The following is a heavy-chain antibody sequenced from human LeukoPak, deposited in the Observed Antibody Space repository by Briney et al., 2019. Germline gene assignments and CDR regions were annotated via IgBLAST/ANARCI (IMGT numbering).Heavy chain of an antibody. CDR3: ARDQGYCSGGSCYYIDY. CDR1: GYTFTSYG. J-gene: IGHJ4*02. D-gene: IGHD2-15*01. V-gene: IGHV1-18*01. CDR2: ISAYNGNT. Sequence: ASVKVSCKASGYTFTSYGISWVRQAPGQGLEWMGWISAYNGNTNYAQKLQGGVTMTTDTSTSTAYMELRSLRSDDTAVYYCARDQGYCSGGSCYYIDYWGQGTLVTVSS.